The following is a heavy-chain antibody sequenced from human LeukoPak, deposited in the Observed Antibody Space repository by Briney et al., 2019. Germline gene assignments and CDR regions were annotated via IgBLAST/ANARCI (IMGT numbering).Heavy chain of an antibody. CDR3: ARDSAYNAFDY. Sequence: GGSLRLSCAASGFTFSRSWMAWVRQAPGKGLEWVANIKQDGSEKNYVDSVKGRFTISRDNAKNSLYLQMNSLRAEDTAMYYCARDSAYNAFDYWGQGTLVTVSS. D-gene: IGHD5-24*01. CDR2: IKQDGSEK. CDR1: GFTFSRSW. V-gene: IGHV3-7*05. J-gene: IGHJ4*02.